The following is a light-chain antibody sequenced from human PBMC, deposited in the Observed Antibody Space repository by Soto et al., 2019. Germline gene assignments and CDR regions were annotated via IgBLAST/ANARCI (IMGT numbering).Light chain of an antibody. CDR2: AAS. Sequence: DIQLTQSPSFLSASVGDRVTITCRASQAISSYLDWYQQKPGKGPKLLIHAASTLQSGVPSRFSGSGSGTDFTLTISSLQPEDFATYYCQQFKSYPLTFGGGTKVDIK. V-gene: IGKV1-9*01. J-gene: IGKJ4*01. CDR1: QAISSY. CDR3: QQFKSYPLT.